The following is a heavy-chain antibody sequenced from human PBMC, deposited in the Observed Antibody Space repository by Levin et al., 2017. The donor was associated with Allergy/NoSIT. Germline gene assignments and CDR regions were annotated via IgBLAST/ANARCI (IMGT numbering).Heavy chain of an antibody. CDR1: GFTFSDYY. D-gene: IGHD3-3*01. V-gene: IGHV3-11*01. J-gene: IGHJ3*02. CDR3: ARAGLYYDFWSGPKDAFDI. Sequence: SCAASGFTFSDYYMSWIRQAPGKGLEWVSYISSSGSTIYYADSVKGRFTISRDNAKNSLYLQMNSLRAEDTAVYYCARAGLYYDFWSGPKDAFDIWGQGTMVTVSS. CDR2: ISSSGSTI.